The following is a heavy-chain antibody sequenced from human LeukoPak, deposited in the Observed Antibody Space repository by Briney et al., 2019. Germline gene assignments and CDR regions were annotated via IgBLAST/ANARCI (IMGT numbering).Heavy chain of an antibody. V-gene: IGHV3-23*01. CDR2: ISGSGGST. CDR3: AKDRMSMIVVLITVLDY. Sequence: PGGSLRLSCAASGFTFSSYAMSWVRQAPGKGLEWVSAISGSGGSTYYADSVKGRFTISRDNSKNTLYLQMNSLRAEDTAVYYCAKDRMSMIVVLITVLDYWGQGTLVTVSS. D-gene: IGHD3-22*01. CDR1: GFTFSSYA. J-gene: IGHJ4*02.